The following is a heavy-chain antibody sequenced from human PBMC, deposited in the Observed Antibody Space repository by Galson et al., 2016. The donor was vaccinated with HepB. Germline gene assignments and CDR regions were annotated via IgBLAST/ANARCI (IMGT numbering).Heavy chain of an antibody. V-gene: IGHV1-18*01. Sequence: SVKVSCKASGYTFASYCISWVRQAPGQGLEYIGCIGAYNANTNYAENLQGRVTMTTDTSTSTAYLELRSLRSDDTAVYYCVTDWLVAVLDYWGQGTLVTVSS. J-gene: IGHJ4*02. D-gene: IGHD6-19*01. CDR3: VTDWLVAVLDY. CDR2: IGAYNANT. CDR1: GYTFASYC.